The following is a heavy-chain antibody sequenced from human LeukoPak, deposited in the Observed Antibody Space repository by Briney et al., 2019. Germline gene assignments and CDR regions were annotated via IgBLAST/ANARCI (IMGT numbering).Heavy chain of an antibody. CDR3: ARDWFTNFDP. Sequence: SETLSLTCTVYGGSFSGYYWSWIRQPPGKGLEWIGEINHSGSTNYNPSLKSRVTISVDMSKNQFSMKLTSVTAADTAVYFCARDWFTNFDPWGQGTLVTVSS. CDR2: INHSGST. V-gene: IGHV4-34*01. J-gene: IGHJ5*02. CDR1: GGSFSGYY. D-gene: IGHD1-1*01.